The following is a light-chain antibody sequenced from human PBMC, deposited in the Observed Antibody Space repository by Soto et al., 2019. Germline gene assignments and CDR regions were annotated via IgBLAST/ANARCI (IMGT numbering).Light chain of an antibody. CDR1: SSDVGAYNH. CDR2: DVA. Sequence: QSALTQPRSVSGSPGQSVTISCSGTSSDVGAYNHVSWYQRHPGKAPKLVIYDVAKRPSGVPDRFSGSKSGNTASLTISGLQTEDEGNYYCSSYAGYYTLVFGGGTKLTVL. V-gene: IGLV2-11*01. CDR3: SSYAGYYTLV. J-gene: IGLJ2*01.